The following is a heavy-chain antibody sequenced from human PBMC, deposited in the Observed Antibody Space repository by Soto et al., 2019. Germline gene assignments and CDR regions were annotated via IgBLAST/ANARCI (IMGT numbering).Heavy chain of an antibody. CDR3: ASWVHSLNY. CDR2: LNQDGSER. V-gene: IGHV3-7*01. J-gene: IGHJ4*02. CDR1: GFTFSDSW. Sequence: EVQLVESGGGLVQPGGSLRLSCVTSGFTFSDSWMNWVRQAPGKGLEWVANLNQDGSERKYVDSVKGRFTISRDNDRNSVYLQIDNLSTEDTAVYYCASWVHSLNYWGQGTLVTVSS. D-gene: IGHD2-15*01.